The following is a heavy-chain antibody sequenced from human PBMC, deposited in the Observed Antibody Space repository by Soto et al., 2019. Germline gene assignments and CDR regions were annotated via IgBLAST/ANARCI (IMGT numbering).Heavy chain of an antibody. D-gene: IGHD4-17*01. CDR1: GYTFTGYY. Sequence: ASVKVSCKASGYTFTGYYMHWVRQAPGQGLEWMGWINPNSGGTNYAQKFQGWVTMTRDTSISTAYMELSSLRSEDTAVYYCARGDYGDYFPFDYWGQGTLVTVSS. J-gene: IGHJ4*02. CDR2: INPNSGGT. V-gene: IGHV1-2*04. CDR3: ARGDYGDYFPFDY.